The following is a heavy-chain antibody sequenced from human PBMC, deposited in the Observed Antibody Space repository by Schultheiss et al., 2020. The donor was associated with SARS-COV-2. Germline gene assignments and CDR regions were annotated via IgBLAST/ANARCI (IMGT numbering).Heavy chain of an antibody. J-gene: IGHJ4*02. V-gene: IGHV3-48*03. CDR3: ARASYAVYFDY. CDR1: GFTFSSYE. CDR2: ISSSGSTI. D-gene: IGHD3-16*01. Sequence: GGSLRLSCAASGFTFSSYEMNWVRQAPGKGLVWVSYISSSGSTIYYADSVKGRFTISRDNAKNSLYLQMNSLRAEDTAVYYCARASYAVYFDYWGQGTLVTVAS.